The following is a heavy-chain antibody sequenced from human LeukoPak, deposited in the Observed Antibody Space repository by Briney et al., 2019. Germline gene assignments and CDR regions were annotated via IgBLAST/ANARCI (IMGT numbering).Heavy chain of an antibody. V-gene: IGHV4-38-2*02. CDR1: DDSISDYY. CDR3: ARLDYVWGSYRYFDY. D-gene: IGHD3-16*02. CDR2: IYYSGST. J-gene: IGHJ4*02. Sequence: PSETLSLTRTVSDDSISDYYRGWIRQPPGKGLEWIGNIYYSGSTSYNPSLKSRVTISLDTSKNQFSLKLSSVTAADTAVYYCARLDYVWGSYRYFDYWGQGTLVTVSS.